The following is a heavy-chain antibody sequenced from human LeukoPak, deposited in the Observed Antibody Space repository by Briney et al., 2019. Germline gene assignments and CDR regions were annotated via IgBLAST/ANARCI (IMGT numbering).Heavy chain of an antibody. Sequence: GGSLRLSCAASGFTFSSYSMNWVRQAPGKGLEWVSSISSSSSYIYYADSVKGRFTISRDNAKNSLYLQMNSLRAEDTAVYYCARAVHYYDSSGYYPTHFDYWGQGTLVTVSS. CDR1: GFTFSSYS. V-gene: IGHV3-21*01. D-gene: IGHD3-22*01. CDR3: ARAVHYYDSSGYYPTHFDY. CDR2: ISSSSSYI. J-gene: IGHJ4*02.